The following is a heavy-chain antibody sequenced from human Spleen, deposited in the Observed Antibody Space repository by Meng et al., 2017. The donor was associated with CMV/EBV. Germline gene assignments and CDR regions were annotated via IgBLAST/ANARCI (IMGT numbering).Heavy chain of an antibody. CDR3: ARGTTRIDY. CDR1: GFTFSSYW. CDR2: IKQDGSEK. V-gene: IGHV3-7*04. D-gene: IGHD2-2*01. J-gene: IGHJ4*02. Sequence: GESLKISCAASGFTFSSYWMSWVRQAPGKGLEWVANIKQDGSEKYYVDSVKGRFTISRDNAKNSLYLQMNSLRAEDTAVYYCARGTTRIDYWGQGTLVTVPQ.